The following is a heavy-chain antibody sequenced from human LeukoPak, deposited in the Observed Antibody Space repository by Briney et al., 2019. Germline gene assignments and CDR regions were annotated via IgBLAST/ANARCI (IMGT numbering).Heavy chain of an antibody. CDR1: GASIRTGGTS. J-gene: IGHJ4*02. V-gene: IGHV4-30-2*01. CDR3: ARGQTAMGPYFDY. Sequence: SETLSLTCAVSGASIRTGGTSWSCIRPPPGKGLGWIANLYPRGRTYYNPSLKKRVTISVDTSKNQFSLKLSAVTGADTAVYYCARGQTAMGPYFDYWGQGTLVTVSS. D-gene: IGHD5-18*01. CDR2: LYPRGRT.